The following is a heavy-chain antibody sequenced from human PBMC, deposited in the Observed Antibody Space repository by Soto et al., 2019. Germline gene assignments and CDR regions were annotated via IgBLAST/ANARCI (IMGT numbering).Heavy chain of an antibody. CDR1: GFTFSSYA. Sequence: EVQLLESGGGLVQPGGSLRLSCAASGFTFSSYAMGWVRQAPGKGLEWVSAISGSGGSTYYADSVKGRFTISRDNSKNTLYRQMNSLRAEDTAVYDCAKDRSLGRVVGATSWFDPWGQGTLVTVSS. CDR3: AKDRSLGRVVGATSWFDP. CDR2: ISGSGGST. V-gene: IGHV3-23*01. J-gene: IGHJ5*02. D-gene: IGHD1-26*01.